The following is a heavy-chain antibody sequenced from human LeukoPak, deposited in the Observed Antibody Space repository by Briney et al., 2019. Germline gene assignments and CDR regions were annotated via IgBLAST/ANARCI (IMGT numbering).Heavy chain of an antibody. CDR1: GYTFSDYH. D-gene: IGHD4-17*01. CDR2: ISLSSTYT. J-gene: IGHJ4*02. CDR3: ARSLYGDYVDY. Sequence: GGSLRLSCAASGYTFSDYHMSWIRQAPGKGLEWVSYISLSSTYTHYADSVKGRFTISRDNAKNLLYLQMNSLRAEDTAVYYCARSLYGDYVDYWGQGTLVTVSS. V-gene: IGHV3-11*06.